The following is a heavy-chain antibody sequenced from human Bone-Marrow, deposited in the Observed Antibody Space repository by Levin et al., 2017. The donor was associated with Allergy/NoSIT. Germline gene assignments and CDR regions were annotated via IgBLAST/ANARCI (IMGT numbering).Heavy chain of an antibody. J-gene: IGHJ6*03. V-gene: IGHV5-10-1*01. Sequence: KVSCKGSGYSFTSYWISWVRQMPGKGLEWMGRIDPSDSYTNYSPSFQGHVTISADKSISTACLQWSSLKASDTAMYYCARVLYYCSGGSCYPNYYYYYYMDVWGKGTTVTVSS. CDR2: IDPSDSYT. CDR1: GYSFTSYW. D-gene: IGHD2-15*01. CDR3: ARVLYYCSGGSCYPNYYYYYYMDV.